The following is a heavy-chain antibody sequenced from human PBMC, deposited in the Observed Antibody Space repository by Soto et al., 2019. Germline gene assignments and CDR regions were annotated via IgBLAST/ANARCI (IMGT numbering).Heavy chain of an antibody. Sequence: SETLSLTCSIYSGSFSGYYWSWIRQPPGKGLEWIGEISQSGNTNYSPSLKSRVSISIDTSKKQFSLNLASVSAADTAVYYCARAPKVSGSSQTRPDFWGQGPLVT. D-gene: IGHD6-6*01. CDR1: SGSFSGYY. V-gene: IGHV4-34*01. J-gene: IGHJ4*02. CDR2: ISQSGNT. CDR3: ARAPKVSGSSQTRPDF.